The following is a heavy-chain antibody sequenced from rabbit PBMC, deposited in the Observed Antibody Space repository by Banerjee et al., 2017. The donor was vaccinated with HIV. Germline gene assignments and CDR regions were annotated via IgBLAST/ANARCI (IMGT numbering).Heavy chain of an antibody. Sequence: QSLEESGGDLVKPGASLTLTCTASGFSFSNSYYMCWVRQAPGKGLEWIACIGTTGGAPYYASWAKGRFTVSKTSSTTVTLQMTSLTAADTATYFCARYTGGSGDYISFNLWGPGTLVTVS. J-gene: IGHJ4*01. CDR3: ARYTGGSGDYISFNL. V-gene: IGHV1S40*01. D-gene: IGHD1-1*01. CDR2: IGTTGGAP. CDR1: GFSFSNSYY.